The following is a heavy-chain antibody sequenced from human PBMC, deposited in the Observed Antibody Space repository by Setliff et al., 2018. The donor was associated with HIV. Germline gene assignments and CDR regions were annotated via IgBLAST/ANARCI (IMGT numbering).Heavy chain of an antibody. CDR3: ARDTYYNFWSGLEDYYYYMDV. D-gene: IGHD3-3*01. CDR1: GYTFTSYY. J-gene: IGHJ6*03. CDR2: INPSGGST. V-gene: IGHV1-46*01. Sequence: ASVKVSCKASGYTFTSYYMHWVRQAPGQGLEWMGIINPSGGSTSYAQKFQGRVTMTRDASTSTVYMELSSLRSEDTAVYYCARDTYYNFWSGLEDYYYYMDVWGKGTTVTVSS.